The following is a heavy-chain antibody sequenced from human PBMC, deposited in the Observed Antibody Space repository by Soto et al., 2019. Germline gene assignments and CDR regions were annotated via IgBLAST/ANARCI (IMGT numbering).Heavy chain of an antibody. J-gene: IGHJ3*02. CDR3: ARTYDYNDRGGYYSYDAFDI. CDR2: IFPADSDT. V-gene: IGHV5-51*03. CDR1: GYKFSTYW. Sequence: EVQLVQSGAEVKKPGESLKISCEGLGYKFSTYWIGWVRQMPGKGLEWMGIIFPADSDTTYSPSFQGQVTISADKSITTXYXQWNSLKTSDTAMYYCARTYDYNDRGGYYSYDAFDIWGQGTMVTVSS. D-gene: IGHD3-22*01.